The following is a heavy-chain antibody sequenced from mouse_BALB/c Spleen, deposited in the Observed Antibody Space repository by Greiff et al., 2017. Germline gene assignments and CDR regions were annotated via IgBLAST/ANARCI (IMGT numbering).Heavy chain of an antibody. Sequence: VQLQQSGPELVKPGASVKMSCKASGYTFTSYYIHWVKQRPGQGLEWIGWIYPGDGSTKYNEKFKGKTTLTADKSSSTAYMLLSSLTSEDSAIYFCARQNYYDYDYYAMDYWGQGTSVTVSS. J-gene: IGHJ4*01. D-gene: IGHD2-4*01. CDR3: ARQNYYDYDYYAMDY. V-gene: IGHV1S56*01. CDR1: GYTFTSYY. CDR2: IYPGDGST.